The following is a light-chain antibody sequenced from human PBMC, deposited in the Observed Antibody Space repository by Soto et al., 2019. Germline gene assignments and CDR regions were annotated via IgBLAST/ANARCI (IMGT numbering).Light chain of an antibody. Sequence: DIQMNQSPSSLPASVGDRVTITCRKSQNIIKDLNWYQQNPGKAPKFLIYGASTLQTGVPSRFSGGGSGTDFTLTISRMQPEDFATYYCQKTYTSQYKFGQGTKLDIK. CDR3: QKTYTSQYK. CDR1: QNIIKD. CDR2: GAS. J-gene: IGKJ2*01. V-gene: IGKV1-39*01.